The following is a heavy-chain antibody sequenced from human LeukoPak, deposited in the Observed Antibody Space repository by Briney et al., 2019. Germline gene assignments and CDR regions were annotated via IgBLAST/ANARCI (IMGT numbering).Heavy chain of an antibody. D-gene: IGHD3-3*01. CDR3: ARVEGQIFGVVIGPNWFDP. J-gene: IGHJ5*02. CDR1: GYTFTSYD. Sequence: ASVKVSCKASGYTFTSYDINWVRQAIGQGLEWMGWMNPNSGNTGYAQKFQGRATTTRNTSISTAYMELSSLRSEDTAVYYCARVEGQIFGVVIGPNWFDPWGQGTLVTVSS. V-gene: IGHV1-8*01. CDR2: MNPNSGNT.